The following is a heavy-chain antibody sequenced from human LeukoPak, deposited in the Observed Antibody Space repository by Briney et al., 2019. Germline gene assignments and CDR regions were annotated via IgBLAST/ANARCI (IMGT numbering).Heavy chain of an antibody. CDR3: ARDEEGITYGMDV. CDR2: INPNSGGT. Sequence: GASVKVSCKASGYTFTGYYMHWVRQAPGQGLEWMGWINPNSGGTNYAQKFQGRVTMTRDTSISTAYMELSRLRSDDTAVYYCARDEEGITYGMDVWGQGTTVTVSS. CDR1: GYTFTGYY. J-gene: IGHJ6*02. D-gene: IGHD1-14*01. V-gene: IGHV1-2*02.